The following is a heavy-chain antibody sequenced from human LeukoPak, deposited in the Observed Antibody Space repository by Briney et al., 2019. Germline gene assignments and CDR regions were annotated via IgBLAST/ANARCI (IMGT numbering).Heavy chain of an antibody. CDR2: ININTGNP. J-gene: IGHJ4*02. CDR3: ARGGYSRGQGSPFDY. V-gene: IGHV7-4-1*02. D-gene: IGHD6-19*01. CDR1: GYTFTNYP. Sequence: ASVKVSCKASGYTFTNYPMIWVRQAPGQGLECMGWININTGNPTYAQGFTGRFVFSLDTSVSTTYLQIISLKADDSAIYYCARGGYSRGQGSPFDYWGQGTLVTVSS.